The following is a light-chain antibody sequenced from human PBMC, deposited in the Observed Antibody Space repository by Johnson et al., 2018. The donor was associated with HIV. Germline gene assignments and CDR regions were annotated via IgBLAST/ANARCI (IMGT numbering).Light chain of an antibody. V-gene: IGLV1-51*01. CDR3: GTWDNSLTAGV. CDR2: DNN. J-gene: IGLJ1*01. Sequence: QSVLTQPPSVSAAPGQKVTISCSGSNSNIGNNYVSWYQQLPGTAPKLLIYDNNKRPSGIPDRFSGSKSGTSATLGITGLQTGDEADYYCGTWDNSLTAGVCGSGTKVTVL. CDR1: NSNIGNNY.